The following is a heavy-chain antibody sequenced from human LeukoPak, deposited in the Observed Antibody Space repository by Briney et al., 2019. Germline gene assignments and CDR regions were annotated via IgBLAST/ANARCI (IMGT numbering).Heavy chain of an antibody. J-gene: IGHJ3*02. CDR1: GGSLRGYY. V-gene: IGHV4-34*01. Sequence: SETLSLTCAVYGGSLRGYYWSWIRQPPGKGLEWVGVINHGGSTNYTPPLKSRVTISVHTSKNRFSLKLSCVTAADTAVYYCATLPGGDDAFDIWGQGTMVTVSS. CDR3: ATLPGGDDAFDI. D-gene: IGHD4-23*01. CDR2: INHGGST.